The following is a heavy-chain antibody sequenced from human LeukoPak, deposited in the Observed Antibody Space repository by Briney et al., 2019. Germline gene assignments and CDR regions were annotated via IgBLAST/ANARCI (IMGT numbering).Heavy chain of an antibody. Sequence: GGSLRLSCAASGFTFSSYRLHWVRQAPGKGLVWVSLISSDGSNTNYADSVKGRFTISRDNAKNTLYLQMNSLRAEDTAVHYCARELGLGIDYWGQGTLVTVSS. CDR3: ARELGLGIDY. J-gene: IGHJ4*02. D-gene: IGHD3/OR15-3a*01. CDR2: ISSDGSNT. V-gene: IGHV3-74*01. CDR1: GFTFSSYR.